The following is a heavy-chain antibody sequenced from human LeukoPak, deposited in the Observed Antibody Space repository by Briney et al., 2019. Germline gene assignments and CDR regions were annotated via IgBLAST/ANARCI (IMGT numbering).Heavy chain of an antibody. Sequence: ASVKVPCKASGYTFTSYGISWVRQAPGQGLEWMGWISAYNGNTNYAQKLQGRVTMTTDTSTSTAYMELRSLRSDDTAVYYCARCPDEVDFWSGYYRSFYYWGQGTLVTVSS. V-gene: IGHV1-18*01. CDR1: GYTFTSYG. D-gene: IGHD3-3*01. CDR3: ARCPDEVDFWSGYYRSFYY. J-gene: IGHJ4*02. CDR2: ISAYNGNT.